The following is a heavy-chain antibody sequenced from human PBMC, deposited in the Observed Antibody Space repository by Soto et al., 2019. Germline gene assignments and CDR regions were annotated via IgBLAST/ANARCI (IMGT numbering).Heavy chain of an antibody. V-gene: IGHV4-39*01. CDR1: GGSISSSSYY. CDR3: ANDGGYTVTTFWY. J-gene: IGHJ4*02. D-gene: IGHD4-17*01. CDR2: IYYSGST. Sequence: TETLSLTCTVSGGSISSSSYYWGWIRQPPGKGLEWIGSIYYSGSTYYNPSLKSRVTISVDTSKNHFSLMLSSVTAADTAVYYCANDGGYTVTTFWYWGQGTLVTVSS.